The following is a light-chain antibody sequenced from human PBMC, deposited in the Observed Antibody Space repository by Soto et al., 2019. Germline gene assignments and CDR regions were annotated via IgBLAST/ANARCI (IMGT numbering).Light chain of an antibody. V-gene: IGLV2-18*01. CDR3: SVYTSSSTLV. CDR1: SSDVGSYNG. Sequence: QSALTQPPSVSGSPGQSVTISCTGTSSDVGSYNGVSWYQQPPGTAPKLMIYEVSNRPSGVPERFSGSKSGNTASLTISGLQAEDEADYYCSVYTSSSTLVFGGGTKLTVL. CDR2: EVS. J-gene: IGLJ2*01.